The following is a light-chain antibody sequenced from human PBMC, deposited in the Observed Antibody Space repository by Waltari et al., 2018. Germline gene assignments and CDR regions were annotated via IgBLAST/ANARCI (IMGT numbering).Light chain of an antibody. V-gene: IGLV1-47*01. J-gene: IGLJ1*01. Sequence: QSVLTQPPSASGTPGQTVTISCSGTNSNIGRNSVFWYKQLPGTPPKLLIYRGNQRPAGVPDRFSGSKSGTSASLAIRGLRSEDEADYYCAAWDDSLSVSYVFGSGTKVTV. CDR2: RGN. CDR3: AAWDDSLSVSYV. CDR1: NSNIGRNS.